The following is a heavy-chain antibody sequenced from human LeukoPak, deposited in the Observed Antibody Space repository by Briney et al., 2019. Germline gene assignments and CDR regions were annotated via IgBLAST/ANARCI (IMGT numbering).Heavy chain of an antibody. CDR1: GYTFTGYY. J-gene: IGHJ4*02. V-gene: IGHV1-2*02. CDR2: ISPNGDAT. D-gene: IGHD1-14*01. Sequence: ASVKVSCKASGYTFTGYYMHWVRQAPGQGLEWMGWISPNGDATSYAQKFQGRVTMTRNTSISTAYMELSRLRSDDTAVYLCARREPFDYWGQGTLVTVSS. CDR3: ARREPFDY.